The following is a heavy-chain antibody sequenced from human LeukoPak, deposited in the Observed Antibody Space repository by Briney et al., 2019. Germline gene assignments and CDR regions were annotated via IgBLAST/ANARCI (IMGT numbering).Heavy chain of an antibody. D-gene: IGHD3-10*01. Sequence: GGSLRLSCAASGFTFSSFGMNWVRQAPGKGLEWVTYISDSGSLTYYADSVKGRFTISRDNAKNSLSLQLNSLRDEDTAVFFCAKVIRGGYGLDVWGQGTTVTVSS. CDR2: ISDSGSLT. CDR1: GFTFSSFG. V-gene: IGHV3-48*02. J-gene: IGHJ6*02. CDR3: AKVIRGGYGLDV.